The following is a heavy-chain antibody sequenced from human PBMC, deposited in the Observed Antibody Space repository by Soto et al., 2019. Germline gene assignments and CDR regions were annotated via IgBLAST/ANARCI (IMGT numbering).Heavy chain of an antibody. D-gene: IGHD3-16*02. CDR2: NSYDGSNK. Sequence: QVQLVESGGGVVQPGRSLRLSCAASGFSFSSFGMHWVRQAPGKGLGWVAFNSYDGSNKYYADSVKGRFTISRDSSKKTLYLQMNRLRPEDTAVYYCAKALGELSPESYDYWGQGTLVTVSS. CDR3: AKALGELSPESYDY. J-gene: IGHJ4*02. V-gene: IGHV3-30*18. CDR1: GFSFSSFG.